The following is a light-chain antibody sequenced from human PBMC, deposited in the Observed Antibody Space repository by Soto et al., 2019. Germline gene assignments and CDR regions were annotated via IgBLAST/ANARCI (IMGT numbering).Light chain of an antibody. CDR3: QQYNFWPPLT. V-gene: IGKV3-15*01. J-gene: IGKJ4*01. CDR2: GAS. Sequence: EIVMTQSPATLSVSPGERATLSCRASQSIRYNLAWYQQKSGQAPRLLIYGASTRATGSPARFSGSGSGTEFTLTISSLQSEDFAVYYCQQYNFWPPLTFGGGTKVEIK. CDR1: QSIRYN.